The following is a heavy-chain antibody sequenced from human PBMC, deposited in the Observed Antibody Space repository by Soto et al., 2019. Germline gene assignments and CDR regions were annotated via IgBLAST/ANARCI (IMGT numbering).Heavy chain of an antibody. CDR3: AKDGDYEYFDY. CDR1: GFSSSSYT. Sequence: VGSLRLSCAASGFSSSSYTMNWVRQAPGKGLEWVSSINNNSGRKYYADSVKGRFTISRDNSKNTLFLQMNSLKAEDTAVYFCAKDGDYEYFDYWGQGTQVTVSS. J-gene: IGHJ4*02. D-gene: IGHD3-22*01. V-gene: IGHV3-23*01. CDR2: INNNSGRK.